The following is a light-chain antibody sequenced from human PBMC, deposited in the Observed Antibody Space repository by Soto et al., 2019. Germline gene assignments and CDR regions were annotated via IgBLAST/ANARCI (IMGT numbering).Light chain of an antibody. CDR3: QQYNNWPPLYT. Sequence: EIVMTQSPATLSVSPGERVTLSCRASQSVSSNLAWYQQKPGQAPRLLIYGASTRATGIPARFSGSGSGTESTLTISSLKSEAFAVYYCQQYNNWPPLYTFGQGTKLEIK. J-gene: IGKJ2*01. V-gene: IGKV3-15*01. CDR2: GAS. CDR1: QSVSSN.